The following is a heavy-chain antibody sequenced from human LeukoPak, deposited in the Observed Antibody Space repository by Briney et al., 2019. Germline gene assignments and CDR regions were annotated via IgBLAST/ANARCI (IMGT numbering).Heavy chain of an antibody. D-gene: IGHD6-6*01. CDR1: GGTFSSYA. CDR2: IIPILGIA. CDR3: AGQQLVRHWFDP. J-gene: IGHJ5*02. Sequence: SVKVSCKASGGTFSSYAISWVRQAPGQGLEWMGRIIPILGIANYAQKFQGRVTITTDESTSTAYMELSSLRSEDTAVYYCAGQQLVRHWFDPWGQGTLVTVSS. V-gene: IGHV1-69*04.